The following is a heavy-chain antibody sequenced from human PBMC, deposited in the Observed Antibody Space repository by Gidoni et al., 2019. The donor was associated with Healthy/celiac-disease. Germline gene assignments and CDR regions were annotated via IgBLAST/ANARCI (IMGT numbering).Heavy chain of an antibody. J-gene: IGHJ4*02. Sequence: EVQLVESGGGLVQPGGSLRLSCAASGFTFSSYWMHWVRQAPGKGLVWVSRINSDGSSTSYADSVKGRFTISRDNAKNTLYLQMNSLRAEDTAVYYCASSGSYGGYVGGFDYWGQGTLVTVSS. V-gene: IGHV3-74*01. D-gene: IGHD5-12*01. CDR2: INSDGSST. CDR3: ASSGSYGGYVGGFDY. CDR1: GFTFSSYW.